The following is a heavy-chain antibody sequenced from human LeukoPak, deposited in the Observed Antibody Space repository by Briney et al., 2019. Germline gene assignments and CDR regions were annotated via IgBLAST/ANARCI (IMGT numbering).Heavy chain of an antibody. Sequence: GGSLRLSCAISGFDFSSYGMNWVRQAPGKGLEWVSHISGSGGITHYADSVKGRFTISRDNFKNTLYLQMNSLRAEDTAIYYCAKDGSALWFGELSSYFDYWGQGTLVTVSS. CDR1: GFDFSSYG. CDR3: AKDGSALWFGELSSYFDY. CDR2: ISGSGGIT. D-gene: IGHD3-10*01. J-gene: IGHJ4*02. V-gene: IGHV3-23*01.